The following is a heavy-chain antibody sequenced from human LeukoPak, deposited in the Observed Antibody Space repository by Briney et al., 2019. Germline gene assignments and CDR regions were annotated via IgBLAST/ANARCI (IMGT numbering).Heavy chain of an antibody. Sequence: GGSLRLSCAVSGITLSNYGMSWVRQAPGKGLERVAGISGSGGSTNYAESVRGRFTISRDNGKNTLFLQMNSLRAEDPAVYFCAKRGVVIRVILVGFHKEAYYFDSWGQGALVTVSS. J-gene: IGHJ4*02. CDR1: GITLSNYG. D-gene: IGHD3-22*01. CDR3: AKRGVVIRVILVGFHKEAYYFDS. CDR2: ISGSGGST. V-gene: IGHV3-23*01.